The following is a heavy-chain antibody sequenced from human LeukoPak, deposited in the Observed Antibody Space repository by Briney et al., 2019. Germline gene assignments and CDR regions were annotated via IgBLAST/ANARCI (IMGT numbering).Heavy chain of an antibody. D-gene: IGHD2-15*01. CDR2: ISEYNTNT. J-gene: IGHJ4*02. V-gene: IGHV1-18*01. CDR1: GYTFTSYG. CDR3: ARGSGGSFDY. Sequence: ASVKVSCTTSGYTFTSYGISWVRQAPGQGLEWMGWISEYNTNTNYAQKLQGRVTMTTDTSTNTAYLELRSLTSDDTAVYYCARGSGGSFDYWGQGTLVTVSS.